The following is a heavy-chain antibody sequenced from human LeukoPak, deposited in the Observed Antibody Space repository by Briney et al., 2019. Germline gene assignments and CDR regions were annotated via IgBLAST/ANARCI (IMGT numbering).Heavy chain of an antibody. V-gene: IGHV1-2*06. CDR2: INPNSGGT. J-gene: IGHJ4*02. Sequence: GASVKVSCKASGYTFTGYYMHWVRQAPGQGLEWMGRINPNSGGTNYAQKFQGRVTMTRDTSISTAYMELSRLRSDDTAVYYCASRYYDSSGYFDGDYWGQGTLVTVSS. CDR3: ASRYYDSSGYFDGDY. D-gene: IGHD3-22*01. CDR1: GYTFTGYY.